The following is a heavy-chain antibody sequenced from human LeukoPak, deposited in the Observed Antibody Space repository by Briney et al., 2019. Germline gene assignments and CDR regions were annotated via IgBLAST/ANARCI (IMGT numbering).Heavy chain of an antibody. CDR2: TSAHNDDT. V-gene: IGHV1-18*01. J-gene: IGHJ4*02. CDR3: ARDWDSRNDYFDP. Sequence: EASVKVSCKASGYTFTSYGISWVRQAPGQGLEWMGWTSAHNDDTNYAETLQGRLTMTTDISTSTAYMKLTSLRSDDTAVYYCARDWDSRNDYFDPWGQGTLVIVSS. CDR1: GYTFTSYG. D-gene: IGHD1-1*01.